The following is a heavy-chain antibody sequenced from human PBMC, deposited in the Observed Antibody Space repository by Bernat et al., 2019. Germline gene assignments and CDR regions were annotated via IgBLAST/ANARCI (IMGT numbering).Heavy chain of an antibody. D-gene: IGHD6-13*01. CDR1: GFTFSDYY. V-gene: IGHV3-11*06. Sequence: QVQLVESGGGLVKPGGSLRLSCAASGFTFSDYYMSWIRQAPGKGLDWVSYISSSSSYTNYADSVKGRFTISRDNSKNTLYLQMNSLRAEDTAVYYCARGGPGIAAAGTLANDYWGQGTLVTVSS. CDR2: ISSSSSYT. J-gene: IGHJ4*02. CDR3: ARGGPGIAAAGTLANDY.